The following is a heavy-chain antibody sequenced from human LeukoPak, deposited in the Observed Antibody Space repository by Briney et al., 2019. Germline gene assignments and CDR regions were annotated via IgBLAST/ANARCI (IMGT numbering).Heavy chain of an antibody. Sequence: ASETLSLTCTVSGGSISSYYWSWIRQPPGKGLEWIGYIYYSGSTNYNPSLKSRVTISVDTSKNQFSLKLSSVTAADTAVYYCARGQTAYGSGLNWGQGTLVTVSS. V-gene: IGHV4-59*01. CDR1: GGSISSYY. CDR2: IYYSGST. D-gene: IGHD3-10*01. CDR3: ARGQTAYGSGLN. J-gene: IGHJ4*02.